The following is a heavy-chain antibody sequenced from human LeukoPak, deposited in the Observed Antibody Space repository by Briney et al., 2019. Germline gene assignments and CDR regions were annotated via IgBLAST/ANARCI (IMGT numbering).Heavy chain of an antibody. J-gene: IGHJ5*02. V-gene: IGHV3-23*01. CDR1: GFAFSNHA. CDR3: AKRKDGYSLDP. D-gene: IGHD5-24*01. Sequence: GGSLRLSCTASGFAFSNHAMSWVRQAPGKGLEWVSSISISGGTTYYADSVKGRFTISRENSKSTLYLQMNSLRVEDTAVYYCAKRKDGYSLDPWGQGTLVTVSS. CDR2: ISISGGTT.